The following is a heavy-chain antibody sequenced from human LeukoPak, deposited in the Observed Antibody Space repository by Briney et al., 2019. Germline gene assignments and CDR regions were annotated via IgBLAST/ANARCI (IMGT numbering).Heavy chain of an antibody. J-gene: IGHJ6*02. CDR1: GFTFSSYA. Sequence: GGSLRLSCAASGFTFSSYAMSWVRQAPGKGLEWVSAISGSGGSTYYADSVKGRFTISRDNAKNSLYLQMNSLRAEDTAVYYCARDDCLERPCYYYGMDVWGQGTTVTVSS. V-gene: IGHV3-23*01. D-gene: IGHD1-1*01. CDR2: ISGSGGST. CDR3: ARDDCLERPCYYYGMDV.